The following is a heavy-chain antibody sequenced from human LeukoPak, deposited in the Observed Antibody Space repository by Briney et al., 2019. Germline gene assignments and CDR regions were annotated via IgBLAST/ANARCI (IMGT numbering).Heavy chain of an antibody. J-gene: IGHJ6*02. V-gene: IGHV1-69*05. CDR3: ARILGEDSSGYPRDYYYGMDV. Sequence: SVKVSCKASGGTFSSYAISWVRQAPGQGLEWMGGIIPIFGTANYAQKFQGRVTMTRNTSISTAYMELSSLRSEDTAVYYCARILGEDSSGYPRDYYYGMDVWGQGTTVTVSS. D-gene: IGHD3-22*01. CDR1: GGTFSSYA. CDR2: IIPIFGTA.